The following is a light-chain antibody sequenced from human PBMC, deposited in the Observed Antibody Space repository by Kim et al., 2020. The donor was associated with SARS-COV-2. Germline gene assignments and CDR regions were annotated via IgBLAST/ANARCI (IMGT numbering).Light chain of an antibody. Sequence: QTATLTCTGNGNNVGNQGAAWLQQHQGHPPKLLSYRNNNRPSGVSERLSASRSGNTASLTITGLQPEDEADYYCSTWDSSLNEWVFGGGTKLTVL. J-gene: IGLJ3*02. V-gene: IGLV10-54*01. CDR3: STWDSSLNEWV. CDR2: RNN. CDR1: GNNVGNQG.